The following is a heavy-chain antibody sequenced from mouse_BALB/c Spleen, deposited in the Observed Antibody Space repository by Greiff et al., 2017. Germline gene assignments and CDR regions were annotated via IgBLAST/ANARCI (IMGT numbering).Heavy chain of an antibody. CDR3: ARDYYGSDFDY. V-gene: IGHV14-3*02. CDR1: GFNIKDTY. Sequence: VQLQQSGAELVKPGASVKLSCTASGFNIKDTYMHWVKQRPEQGLEWIGRIDPANGNTKYDPKFQGKATITADTSSNTAYLQLSSLTSEDTAVYYCARDYYGSDFDYWGQGTTLTVSS. J-gene: IGHJ2*01. CDR2: IDPANGNT. D-gene: IGHD1-1*01.